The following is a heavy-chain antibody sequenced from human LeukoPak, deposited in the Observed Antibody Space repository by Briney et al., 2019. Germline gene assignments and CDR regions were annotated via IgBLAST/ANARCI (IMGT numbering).Heavy chain of an antibody. J-gene: IGHJ6*03. D-gene: IGHD6-13*01. V-gene: IGHV3-48*03. CDR1: GFTFSSYE. CDR3: ARDATTAVGWVYMDV. CDR2: ISSSGSTK. Sequence: PGWSLRLSCAASGFTFSSYEINWVRQAPRKVLEQLSYISSSGSTKYYANSVKGRFTISRDNAKNSVYLQMNSLTAEDTGLYYCARDATTAVGWVYMDVWGKGTTVTISS.